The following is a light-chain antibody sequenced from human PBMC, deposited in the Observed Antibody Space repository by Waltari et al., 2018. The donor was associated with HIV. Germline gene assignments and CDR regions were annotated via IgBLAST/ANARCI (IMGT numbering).Light chain of an antibody. CDR3: SSRDTTGKFWV. CDR1: ILRFYY. J-gene: IGLJ3*02. V-gene: IGLV3-19*01. CDR2: GSN. Sequence: SSELTQDPFVSVAPGQTARITCQGDILRFYYGSWYQQRQGQAPRLVSYGSNNRPAGIPDPFSGSTSGNTMSLTISATQAEDEGDFFCSSRDTTGKFWVFGSGTKLTV.